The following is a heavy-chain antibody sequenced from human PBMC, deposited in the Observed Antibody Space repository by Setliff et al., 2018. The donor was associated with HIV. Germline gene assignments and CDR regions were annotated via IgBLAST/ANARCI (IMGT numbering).Heavy chain of an antibody. D-gene: IGHD6-19*01. V-gene: IGHV4-38-2*01. CDR1: GYSVSSGYY. Sequence: SETLSLTCAVSGYSVSSGYYWGWIRQPPGKGLEWIGSFYHSGSTFYNPSLKSRVTISVDASKNQFSLNLRAGTAADSAVYHCARPHSGRGGGAYFDPWGRGILVTAPQ. J-gene: IGHJ5*02. CDR2: FYHSGST. CDR3: ARPHSGRGGGAYFDP.